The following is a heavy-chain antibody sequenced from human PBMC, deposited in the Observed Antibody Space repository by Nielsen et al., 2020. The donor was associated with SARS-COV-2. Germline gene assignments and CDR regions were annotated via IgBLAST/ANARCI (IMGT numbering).Heavy chain of an antibody. CDR3: AKDWTAIVVVPSGGVDY. J-gene: IGHJ4*02. V-gene: IGHV3-30*18. D-gene: IGHD2-15*01. CDR1: GFTFSTYG. Sequence: GSPLKISCAASGFTFSTYGMHWVRQAPGKGLEWVAAISYDGSNKYYVDSVKGRFTISRDNSKNTLYLQMSSLREEDTAVYYCAKDWTAIVVVPSGGVDYWGQGTPVTVSS. CDR2: ISYDGSNK.